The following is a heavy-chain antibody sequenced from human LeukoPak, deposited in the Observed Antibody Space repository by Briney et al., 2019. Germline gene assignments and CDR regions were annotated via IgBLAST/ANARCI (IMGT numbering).Heavy chain of an antibody. J-gene: IGHJ4*02. CDR2: IYYSGST. D-gene: IGHD6-19*01. V-gene: IGHV4-39*01. CDR3: ARHLTSGWYEFDY. Sequence: SEILSLTCTVSGGSIGSSSYYWGWIRQPPGKGLEWIGSIYYSGSTYYNPSLKSRVTISVDTSKNQFSLKLSSVTAADTAVYYCARHLTSGWYEFDYWGQGTLVTVSS. CDR1: GGSIGSSSYY.